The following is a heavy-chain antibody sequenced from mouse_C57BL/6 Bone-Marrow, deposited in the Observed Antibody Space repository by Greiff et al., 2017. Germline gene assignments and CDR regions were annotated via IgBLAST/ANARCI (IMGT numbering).Heavy chain of an antibody. CDR1: GFTFSSYT. CDR3: ARHGYYGSSYAMDY. CDR2: ISGGGGNT. Sequence: EVQGVESGGGLVKPGGSLKLSCAASGFTFSSYTMSWVRPTPGKRLAWVATISGGGGNTYYPDSVKGRFTISRDNAKNTLYLQMSSLRSEDTALYYCARHGYYGSSYAMDYWGQGTSVTVSS. D-gene: IGHD1-1*01. J-gene: IGHJ4*01. V-gene: IGHV5-9*01.